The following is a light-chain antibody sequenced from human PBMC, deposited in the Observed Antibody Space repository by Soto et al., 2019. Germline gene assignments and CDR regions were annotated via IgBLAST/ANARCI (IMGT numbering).Light chain of an antibody. CDR1: QSLTSTY. J-gene: IGKJ1*01. Sequence: EIVLTQSPGSLSLSPGERVTLSCRASQSLTSTYVAWYQQKLGQAPRLLIFVSYVRPTGVPDRFSGSGSGSDLTLTISTQEPEDTAVYFCQQYVGSPWTFGQGTKVEIK. V-gene: IGKV3-20*01. CDR2: VSY. CDR3: QQYVGSPWT.